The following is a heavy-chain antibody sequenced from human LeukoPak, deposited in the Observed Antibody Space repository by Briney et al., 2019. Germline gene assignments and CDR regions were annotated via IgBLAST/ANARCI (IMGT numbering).Heavy chain of an antibody. V-gene: IGHV3-33*01. CDR2: IWNDGGKK. CDR3: VRDVYGGGTVGWLDP. CDR1: GFIFRDYG. Sequence: GGSLGLSCTASGFIFRDYGMHWVRQAPGKGPEWVALIWNDGGKKYYSDSVRGRFTISRGNSRDTLFLQMIGLRDDDTAMYYCVRDVYGGGTVGWLDPWGQGTLVTVSS. D-gene: IGHD3-3*01. J-gene: IGHJ5*02.